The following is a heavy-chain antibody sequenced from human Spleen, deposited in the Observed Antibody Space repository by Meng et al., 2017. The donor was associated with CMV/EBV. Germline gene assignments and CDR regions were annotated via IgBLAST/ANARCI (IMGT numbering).Heavy chain of an antibody. J-gene: IGHJ6*02. CDR2: IYYSGST. D-gene: IGHD3-3*01. CDR3: ARWVGNYDFWSGYYRYYYYYYGMDV. Sequence: SETLSLTCTVSGYSISDGYYWGWIRQPPGKGLEWIGTIYYSGSTYYNPSLKSRVTISVDTSKNQFSLKLSSVTAADTAVYYCARWVGNYDFWSGYYRYYYYYYGMDVWGQGTTVTVSS. V-gene: IGHV4-38-2*02. CDR1: GYSISDGYY.